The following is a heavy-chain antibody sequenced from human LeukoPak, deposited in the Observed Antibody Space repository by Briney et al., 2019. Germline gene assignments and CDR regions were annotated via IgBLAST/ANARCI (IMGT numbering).Heavy chain of an antibody. CDR2: ISSGTSYI. V-gene: IGHV3-21*01. Sequence: GGSLRLSCAASGFTFSSYNMNWVRQAPGKGLEWVSSISSGTSYIYYADSVKGRFTISRDNAKNSLYLQMNSLRAEDTAVYYCARDPQFVRGDYYFDYWGQGTLVTVSS. CDR1: GFTFSSYN. D-gene: IGHD3-10*01. J-gene: IGHJ4*02. CDR3: ARDPQFVRGDYYFDY.